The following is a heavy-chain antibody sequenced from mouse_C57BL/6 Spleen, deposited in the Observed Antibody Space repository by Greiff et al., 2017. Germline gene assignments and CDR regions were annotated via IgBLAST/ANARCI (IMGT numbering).Heavy chain of an antibody. D-gene: IGHD1-1*01. Sequence: EVMLVESGGGLVQPGGSLSLSCAASGFTFTDYYMSWVRQPPGKALEWLGFIRNKANGYTTEYSASVKGRFTISRDNSQSILYLQMNALRAEDSATYYCARTGYGSSYGFAYWGQGTLVTVSA. CDR2: IRNKANGYTT. CDR1: GFTFTDYY. V-gene: IGHV7-3*01. CDR3: ARTGYGSSYGFAY. J-gene: IGHJ3*01.